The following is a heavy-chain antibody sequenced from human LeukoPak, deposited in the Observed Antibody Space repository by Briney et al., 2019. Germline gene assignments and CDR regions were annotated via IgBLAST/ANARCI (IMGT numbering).Heavy chain of an antibody. Sequence: GGSLRLSCAASGFTFSDYYMSWIRQAPGKGLEWVSYISSSGSTIYYADSVKGRFTISRDNAKNSLYPQMNSLRAEDTAVYYCARDRRASGYSYGHNWFDPWGQGTLVTVSS. CDR3: ARDRRASGYSYGHNWFDP. J-gene: IGHJ5*02. CDR2: ISSSGSTI. V-gene: IGHV3-11*04. CDR1: GFTFSDYY. D-gene: IGHD5-18*01.